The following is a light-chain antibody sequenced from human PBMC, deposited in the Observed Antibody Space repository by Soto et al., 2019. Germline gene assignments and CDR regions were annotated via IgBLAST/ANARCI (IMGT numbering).Light chain of an antibody. CDR1: SSDVGGYNY. CDR2: EVS. J-gene: IGLJ3*02. Sequence: QSALTQPASVSGSPGQSITISCTGTSSDVGGYNYVSWYQHHPGKAPKLMIYEVSNRPSGVSNRFSGSKSDNTASLSISGLQAEDESDYYCSSYTTNYTQVFGGGTKLTVL. V-gene: IGLV2-14*01. CDR3: SSYTTNYTQV.